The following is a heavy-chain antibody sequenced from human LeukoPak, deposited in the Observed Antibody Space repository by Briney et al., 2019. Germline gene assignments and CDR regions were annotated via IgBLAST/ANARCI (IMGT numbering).Heavy chain of an antibody. CDR1: GGTFSSYD. CDR2: MNLNNGNR. Sequence: ASVKVSCKASGGTFSSYDINWVRQATGQGLEWMGWMNLNNGNRGYAQKFQGRVTITKNTSISTVYMELSSLRSEDTAVYYCARQGYNYAVYGYYYYMDVWGKGTTVTVSS. CDR3: ARQGYNYAVYGYYYYMDV. J-gene: IGHJ6*03. V-gene: IGHV1-8*03. D-gene: IGHD5-18*01.